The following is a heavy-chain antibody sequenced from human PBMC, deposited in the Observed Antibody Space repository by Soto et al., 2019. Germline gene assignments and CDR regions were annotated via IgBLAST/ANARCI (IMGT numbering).Heavy chain of an antibody. D-gene: IGHD3-22*01. J-gene: IGHJ4*02. CDR1: GFTFSSYA. V-gene: IGHV3-64D*08. CDR3: VKDGPIYYYDSSGSFDY. CDR2: ISSNGGST. Sequence: PGGSLRLSCSASGFTFSSYAMHWVRQAPGKGLEYVSAISSNGGSTYYADSVKGRFTISRDNSKNTLYLQMSSLRAEDTAVYYCVKDGPIYYYDSSGSFDYWGQGTLVTVSS.